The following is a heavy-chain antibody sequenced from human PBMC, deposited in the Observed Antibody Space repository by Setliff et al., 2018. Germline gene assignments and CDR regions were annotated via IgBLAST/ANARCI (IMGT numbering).Heavy chain of an antibody. CDR1: GYSISSGYH. D-gene: IGHD6-6*01. Sequence: RPSETLSLTCAVSGYSISSGYHWAWIRQLPGKGLEWIGTIYHSGSTYFNPSLESRVTISIDTSKDQFSLKLISMSAADTAVYFCARGRNIAARLLDSWGQGALVTVSS. CDR2: IYHSGST. V-gene: IGHV4-38-2*01. J-gene: IGHJ4*02. CDR3: ARGRNIAARLLDS.